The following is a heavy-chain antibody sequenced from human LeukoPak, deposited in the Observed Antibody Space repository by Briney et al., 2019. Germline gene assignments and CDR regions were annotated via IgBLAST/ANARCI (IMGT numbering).Heavy chain of an antibody. CDR3: ARGPNYVWGSYRYFDY. Sequence: TLSLTCTVSGGSISSGDYYWSWIRQYPGKGLEWIGYIYYSGSTSYNPSLKSRVTISVDTSKNQFSLKLSSVTAADTAVYYCARGPNYVWGSYRYFDYWGQGTLVTVSS. V-gene: IGHV4-30-4*01. J-gene: IGHJ4*02. D-gene: IGHD3-16*02. CDR1: GGSISSGDYY. CDR2: IYYSGST.